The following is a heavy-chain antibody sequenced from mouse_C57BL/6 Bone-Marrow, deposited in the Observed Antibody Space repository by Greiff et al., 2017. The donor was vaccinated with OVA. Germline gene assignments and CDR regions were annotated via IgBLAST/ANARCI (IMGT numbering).Heavy chain of an antibody. CDR3: ARWTNYYGSSHWYFDV. D-gene: IGHD1-1*01. J-gene: IGHJ1*03. CDR1: GYTFTNYW. CDR2: IYPGGGYT. Sequence: QVQLQQSGAELVRPGTSVKMSCTASGYTFTNYWIGWAKQRPGHGLEWIGDIYPGGGYTNYNAKFKGQATLTADKSSSTAYMQFSSLTSEDSASYYCARWTNYYGSSHWYFDVWGTGTTVTVSS. V-gene: IGHV1-63*01.